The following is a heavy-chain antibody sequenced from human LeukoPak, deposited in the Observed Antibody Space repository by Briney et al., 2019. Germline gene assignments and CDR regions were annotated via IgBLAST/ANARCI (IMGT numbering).Heavy chain of an antibody. V-gene: IGHV4-39*07. CDR1: GGSISSSNYY. CDR3: ARSGYSYGIGVHFDL. CDR2: IYYSGST. J-gene: IGHJ2*01. Sequence: SETLSLTCTVSGGSISSSNYYWGWIRQPPGKGLEWIGSIYYSGSTNYNPSLKSRVTISVDTSKNQFSLNLSSVTAADTAVYYCARSGYSYGIGVHFDLWGRGTLVTVSS. D-gene: IGHD5-18*01.